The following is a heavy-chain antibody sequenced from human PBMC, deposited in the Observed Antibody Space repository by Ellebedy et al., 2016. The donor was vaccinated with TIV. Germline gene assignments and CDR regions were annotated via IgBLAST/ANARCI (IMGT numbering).Heavy chain of an antibody. V-gene: IGHV4-59*01. CDR2: IYHSGST. D-gene: IGHD3-22*01. CDR3: ARRHPGKYYDVFDY. Sequence: MPGGSLRLSCAASGFTFSTYAMSWVRQPPGKGLEWIGYIYHSGSTNYNPSLKSRVTISVDTSKNEFSLKLSSVTAADTAVYYCARRHPGKYYDVFDYWGQGTLVTVSS. J-gene: IGHJ4*02. CDR1: GFTFSTYA.